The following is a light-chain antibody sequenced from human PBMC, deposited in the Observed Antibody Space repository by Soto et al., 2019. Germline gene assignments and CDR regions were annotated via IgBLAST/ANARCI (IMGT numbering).Light chain of an antibody. V-gene: IGKV3-15*01. Sequence: EIVMTQSPATLSVSPGERATLSCRTSESVSNNLAWYQQKPGQAPRLLIYAASTRATGIPARFSGSGSGTEFTLSISRLEPEDFAVYYCQHYGTSPPWTFGQGTKVDIK. J-gene: IGKJ1*01. CDR2: AAS. CDR3: QHYGTSPPWT. CDR1: ESVSNN.